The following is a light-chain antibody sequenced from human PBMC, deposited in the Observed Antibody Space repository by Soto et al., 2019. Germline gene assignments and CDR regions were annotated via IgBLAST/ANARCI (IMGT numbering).Light chain of an antibody. CDR3: QQFSSYPLT. CDR1: QSVSSN. Sequence: EIVMTQSPATLSVSPGERATLSCRASQSVSSNLAWYQQKPGQAPRLLIYGASTRATGIPARFSGGGSGTDFTLTISRLEPEDFAVYYCQQFSSYPLTFGGGT. CDR2: GAS. V-gene: IGKV3-15*01. J-gene: IGKJ4*01.